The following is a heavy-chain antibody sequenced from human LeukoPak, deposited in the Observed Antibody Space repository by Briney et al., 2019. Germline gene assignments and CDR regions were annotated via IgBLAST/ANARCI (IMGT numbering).Heavy chain of an antibody. CDR3: ARRRGIAVARYYFDT. J-gene: IGHJ4*02. Sequence: ASVKVSCKASGYTFTSYGLSWVRQAPGQGLEWMGWISGYNGNTNYEQKLQGRVTMTTDTSTTTAYMELRSLRSDDTAVYYCARRRGIAVARYYFDTWGQGTLVTVSS. V-gene: IGHV1-18*01. CDR1: GYTFTSYG. CDR2: ISGYNGNT. D-gene: IGHD6-19*01.